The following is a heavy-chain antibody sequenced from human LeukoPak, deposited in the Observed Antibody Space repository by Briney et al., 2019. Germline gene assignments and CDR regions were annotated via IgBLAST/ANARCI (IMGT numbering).Heavy chain of an antibody. CDR3: ARDRSIAVAGNYYYYMDV. CDR1: GGSISSYY. CDR2: IYTSGST. Sequence: KPSETLSLTCTVSGGSISSYYWSWIRQPAGKGLEWIGRIYTSGSTNYNPSLKSRVTMSVDTSKNQFSLKLSSVTAADTAVYYCARDRSIAVAGNYYYYMDVWGKGTTVTVSS. D-gene: IGHD6-19*01. V-gene: IGHV4-4*07. J-gene: IGHJ6*03.